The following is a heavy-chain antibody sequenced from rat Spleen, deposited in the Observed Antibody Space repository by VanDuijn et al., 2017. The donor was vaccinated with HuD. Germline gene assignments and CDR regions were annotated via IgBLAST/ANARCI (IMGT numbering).Heavy chain of an antibody. Sequence: EVQLVESGGGLVLPGRSLKLSCAVSGFIFSNYDMAWVRRVPAKGLEWVATINEDGSVTYYRDSVKGRFTISRDNTKSTLYLQMDSLRSEDTATYYCAKFSRDGYSSYYFDYWGQGVMVTVSS. J-gene: IGHJ2*01. V-gene: IGHV5-29*01. CDR3: AKFSRDGYSSYYFDY. CDR1: GFIFSNYD. D-gene: IGHD1-8*01. CDR2: INEDGSVT.